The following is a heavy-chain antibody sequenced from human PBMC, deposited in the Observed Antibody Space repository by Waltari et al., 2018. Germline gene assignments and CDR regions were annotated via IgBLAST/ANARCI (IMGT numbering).Heavy chain of an antibody. Sequence: EVQLLESGGGLVKPGGSLRPSCAASGFTFSSSSMNWVRQAPGKGLEGVAFIRSSSSYIYDADSVKGRVIISRDNAKNSLYLQMNSLRAEDTAVYYCARDPRYCSSTSCHDYWGQGTLVTVSS. D-gene: IGHD2-2*01. J-gene: IGHJ4*02. V-gene: IGHV3-21*01. CDR2: IRSSSSYI. CDR1: GFTFSSSS. CDR3: ARDPRYCSSTSCHDY.